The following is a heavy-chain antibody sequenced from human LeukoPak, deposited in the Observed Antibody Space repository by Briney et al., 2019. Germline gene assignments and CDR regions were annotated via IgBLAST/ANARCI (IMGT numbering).Heavy chain of an antibody. CDR2: ISNDGSNK. CDR1: GFTFSSYG. J-gene: IGHJ4*02. V-gene: IGHV3-30*18. Sequence: GGSLRLSCAASGFTFSSYGMQWFRQAPDKGLGWVAAISNDGSNKYYADSVKGRFTISRDNSKNTLYLQMNSLRAEDTAVYYCAKVDIVATIDAGRLVDYWGQGTLVTVSS. CDR3: AKVDIVATIDAGRLVDY. D-gene: IGHD5-12*01.